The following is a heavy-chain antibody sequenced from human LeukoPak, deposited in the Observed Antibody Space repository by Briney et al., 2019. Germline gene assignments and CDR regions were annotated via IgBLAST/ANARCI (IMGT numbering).Heavy chain of an antibody. CDR2: ISSSGST. V-gene: IGHV4-61*02. CDR1: GDSISSGDYY. CDR3: ARGGYRSGWDYFDY. Sequence: SETLSLTCTVSGDSISSGDYYWSWIRQPAGKGLEWIGRISSSGSTNYNPSLKSRVTISVDTSKNQFSLKLSSVTAADAAVYFCARGGYRSGWDYFDYWGQGTLVTVSS. J-gene: IGHJ4*02. D-gene: IGHD6-19*01.